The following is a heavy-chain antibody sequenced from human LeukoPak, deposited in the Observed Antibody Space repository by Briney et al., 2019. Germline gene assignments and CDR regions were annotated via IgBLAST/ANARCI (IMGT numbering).Heavy chain of an antibody. CDR2: ISSSSSTI. J-gene: IGHJ4*02. V-gene: IGHV3-48*04. CDR1: GFTFSSYS. Sequence: GGSLRLSCAASGFTFSSYSMNWVRQAPGKGLEWVSYISSSSSTIYYADSVKGRFTISRDNAKNSLYLQMNSLRAEDTAVYYCARDSPYYYDSSGYYSGDYWGQGTLVTVSS. CDR3: ARDSPYYYDSSGYYSGDY. D-gene: IGHD3-22*01.